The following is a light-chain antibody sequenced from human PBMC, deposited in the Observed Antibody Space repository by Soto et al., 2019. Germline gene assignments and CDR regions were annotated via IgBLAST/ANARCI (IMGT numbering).Light chain of an antibody. CDR3: QQRSNWLT. V-gene: IGKV3-11*01. CDR1: QSVSSY. Sequence: EIVLTQSPATLSLSPGERATLSCRASQSVSSYLAWYQQKPGQAPRLLIYDASNRATGSPARFSGSGSGTDFTLTISSLEPEDFAVYYCQQRSNWLTVGGGTKVEIK. J-gene: IGKJ4*01. CDR2: DAS.